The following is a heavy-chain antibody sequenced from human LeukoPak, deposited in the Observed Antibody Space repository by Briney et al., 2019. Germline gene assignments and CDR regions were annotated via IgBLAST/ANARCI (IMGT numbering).Heavy chain of an antibody. D-gene: IGHD1-1*01. V-gene: IGHV3-21*01. CDR2: ISSTGSSI. CDR3: ARDDVAWNDVHWFDP. Sequence: PGGSLRLSCAASGFTFSYYTMSWVRQAPGKGLEWVSSISSTGSSIYYADSVKGRFTISSDNAKNSLYLQMSSLRVEDTAVYYCARDDVAWNDVHWFDPWGQGTLVTVSS. J-gene: IGHJ5*02. CDR1: GFTFSYYT.